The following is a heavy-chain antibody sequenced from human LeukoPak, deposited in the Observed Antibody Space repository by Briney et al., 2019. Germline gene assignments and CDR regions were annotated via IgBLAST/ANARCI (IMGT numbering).Heavy chain of an antibody. Sequence: GGSLRLSCAASGFTFSSYAMHWVRQAPGKGLEWVAVISYDGSNKYYADSVKGRFTISRDNAKNSLSVQMTTLRAEDTAVYYCARLFWNGYYPISFDHYYGMDVWGQGTTVTVSS. V-gene: IGHV3-30-3*01. CDR3: ARLFWNGYYPISFDHYYGMDV. CDR1: GFTFSSYA. D-gene: IGHD3-3*01. CDR2: ISYDGSNK. J-gene: IGHJ6*02.